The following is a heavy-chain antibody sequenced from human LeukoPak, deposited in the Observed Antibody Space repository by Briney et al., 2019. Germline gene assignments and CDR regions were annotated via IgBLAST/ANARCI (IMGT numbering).Heavy chain of an antibody. V-gene: IGHV1-69*06. Sequence: SVKVSCKASGGTFSSYAISWVRQAPGQGLEWMGRIIPIFGTANYAQKFQGRVTITADKSTSTAYMELSSLRSEDTAVDYCARGGGYGPSGYFDLWGRGTLVTVSS. CDR1: GGTFSSYA. CDR3: ARGGGYGPSGYFDL. CDR2: IIPIFGTA. J-gene: IGHJ2*01. D-gene: IGHD5-12*01.